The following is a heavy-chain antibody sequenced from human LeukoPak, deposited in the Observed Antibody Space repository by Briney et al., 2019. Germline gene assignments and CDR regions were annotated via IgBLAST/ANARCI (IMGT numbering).Heavy chain of an antibody. CDR3: ARSRSGYSSSWDFDY. CDR1: GGTFSSYA. V-gene: IGHV1-69*05. CDR2: IIPIFGTA. J-gene: IGHJ4*02. D-gene: IGHD6-13*01. Sequence: SVKVSCKASGGTFSSYAISWVRQAPGQGLEWMGGIIPIFGTANYVQKFQGRVTITTDESTSTAYMELSSLRSEDTAVYYCARSRSGYSSSWDFDYWGQGTLVTVSS.